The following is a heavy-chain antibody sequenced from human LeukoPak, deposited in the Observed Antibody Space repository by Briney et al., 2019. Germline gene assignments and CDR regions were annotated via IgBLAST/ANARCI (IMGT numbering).Heavy chain of an antibody. D-gene: IGHD1-26*01. J-gene: IGHJ4*02. CDR1: GDSIRSSRFY. CDR3: ARRDVGATIDY. CDR2: ILYSGRT. V-gene: IGHV4-39*01. Sequence: KPSETLSLTCTAPGDSIRSSRFYWAWIRQPPGKGLEWIGSILYSGRTFYNPSLKSRVTISVDTSKNQFSLRLGSVTASDTAVYYCARRDVGATIDYWGQGILVTVSS.